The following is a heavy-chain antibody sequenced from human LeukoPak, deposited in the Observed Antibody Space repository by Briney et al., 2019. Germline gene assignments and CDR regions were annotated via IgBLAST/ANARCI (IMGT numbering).Heavy chain of an antibody. CDR2: ISGTGSSA. CDR3: AGGGRYGDYLLDY. CDR1: GFTFSDYD. V-gene: IGHV3-23*01. Sequence: GGSLRLSCAASGFTFSDYDMNWVRQAPGKGLEWVSIISGTGSSAYYADSVQGRFTISRDNSKNTLFAQMNSLRAEDTAVYYCAGGGRYGDYLLDYWGQGILVTVSS. J-gene: IGHJ4*02. D-gene: IGHD4-17*01.